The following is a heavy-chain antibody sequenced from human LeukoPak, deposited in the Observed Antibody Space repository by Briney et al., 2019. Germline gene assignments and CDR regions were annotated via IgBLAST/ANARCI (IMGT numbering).Heavy chain of an antibody. Sequence: GSLRLSCAASEFTFSTFWMSWVRQAPGKGLEWVANIRADGSVKHYVDSVEGRFSISRDNARSSLYLQMNSLRAEDTAVYYCVRDSDYQRNSGGLYAHYDALDIWGHGTMVTVSS. CDR2: IRADGSVK. CDR3: VRDSDYQRNSGGLYAHYDALDI. D-gene: IGHD2-21*01. CDR1: EFTFSTFW. V-gene: IGHV3-7*01. J-gene: IGHJ3*02.